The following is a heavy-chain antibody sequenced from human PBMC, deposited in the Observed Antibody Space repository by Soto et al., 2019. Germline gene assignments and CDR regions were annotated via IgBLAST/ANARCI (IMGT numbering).Heavy chain of an antibody. Sequence: VASVKVSCKASGYTFTSYGISWVRQAPGQGLEWMGWISAYNGNTNYAQKLQGRVTMTTDTSTSTAYMELRSLRSDDTAVYYCARGSGSYLLPGAEYFQHWGQGTLVTVSS. CDR3: ARGSGSYLLPGAEYFQH. J-gene: IGHJ1*01. CDR2: ISAYNGNT. V-gene: IGHV1-18*01. D-gene: IGHD1-26*01. CDR1: GYTFTSYG.